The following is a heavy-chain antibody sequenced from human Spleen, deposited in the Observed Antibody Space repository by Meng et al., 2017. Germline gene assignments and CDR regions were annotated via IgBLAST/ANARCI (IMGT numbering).Heavy chain of an antibody. J-gene: IGHJ4*02. CDR2: IGGSCVSI. Sequence: GESLKISCSSSGFTCNSYTMSWVRQATGKGLAWVSTIGGSCVSIYTADSVKCRFTISRDNSKNTLYLQLNSLRAEDTAVYYCARKVSKAALYGVGYWGQGTLVTVSS. V-gene: IGHV3-23*01. D-gene: IGHD6-6*01. CDR3: ARKVSKAALYGVGY. CDR1: GFTCNSYT.